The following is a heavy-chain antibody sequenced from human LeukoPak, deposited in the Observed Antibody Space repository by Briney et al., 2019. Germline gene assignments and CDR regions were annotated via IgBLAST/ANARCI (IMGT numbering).Heavy chain of an antibody. Sequence: SQTLSLTCAISGDSVSNKNAAWNWIRQSPSRALEWLGKTYYKSKWYNDYATSVKSRITINPDTSKNQISLQLNSVTPEDTAIYYCARAEVGTTGWFDPWGQGTLVTVSP. D-gene: IGHD1-26*01. V-gene: IGHV6-1*01. CDR2: TYYKSKWYN. J-gene: IGHJ5*02. CDR3: ARAEVGTTGWFDP. CDR1: GDSVSNKNAA.